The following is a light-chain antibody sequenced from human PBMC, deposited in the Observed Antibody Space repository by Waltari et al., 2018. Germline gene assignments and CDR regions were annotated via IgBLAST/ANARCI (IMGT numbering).Light chain of an antibody. J-gene: IGKJ1*01. CDR3: QQYYRSRT. CDR2: WAA. V-gene: IGKV4-1*01. Sequence: DIVMTQSPDSLAVSLGERATINCKSSQSVLYNSNDKNYLAWYQQKPGQPPKLLIYWAATRESGVPDRFSGSGSGTDFTLTISSLQAEDVAVYYCQQYYRSRTFGQGTKVEIK. CDR1: QSVLYNSNDKNY.